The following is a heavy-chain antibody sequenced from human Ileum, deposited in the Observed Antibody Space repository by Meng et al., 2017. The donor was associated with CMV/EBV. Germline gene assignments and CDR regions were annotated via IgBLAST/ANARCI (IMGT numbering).Heavy chain of an antibody. D-gene: IGHD6-19*01. CDR3: ARDRSSGWGPFDY. CDR1: AYNFNSYT. J-gene: IGHJ4*02. Sequence: LVNAWAAVKQAGASMYAFLMAYAYNFNSYTRHWVRQAPWRGLELMGIINPSGGRTSYAQKWQGRVTMTRDTATSTFYMELSSLRSEDTAVYYCARDRSSGWGPFDYWGQGTLVTVSS. V-gene: IGHV1-46*02. CDR2: INPSGGRT.